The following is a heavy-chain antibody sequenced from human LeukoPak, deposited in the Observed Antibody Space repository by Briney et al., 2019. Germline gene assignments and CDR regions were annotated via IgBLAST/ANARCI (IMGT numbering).Heavy chain of an antibody. J-gene: IGHJ3*02. CDR1: GYTFTSYD. V-gene: IGHV1-8*01. CDR3: ARVKAETDAFDI. Sequence: ASVKVSCKASGYTFTSYDINWVRQATGQGLEWMGWMNPNSGNTGYAQKFQGRVTMTRNTSISTAYMELSSLRSEDTAVYYCARVKAETDAFDIWGQGTMVTVSS. D-gene: IGHD5-24*01. CDR2: MNPNSGNT.